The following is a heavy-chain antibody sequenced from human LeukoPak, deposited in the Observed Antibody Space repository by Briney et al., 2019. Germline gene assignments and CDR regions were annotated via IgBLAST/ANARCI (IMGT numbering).Heavy chain of an antibody. CDR3: ARFSVQNYGVGPDY. V-gene: IGHV5-51*01. J-gene: IGHJ4*02. Sequence: GESLKISCKGSGYNFATYWIGWVRQVPGKGLEWMGVIFPGGSESRYSPSFQGQVTFSADKSIGTAYLQWNSLEASDTAIYYCARFSVQNYGVGPDYWGQGTQVTVSS. CDR1: GYNFATYW. D-gene: IGHD4-17*01. CDR2: IFPGGSES.